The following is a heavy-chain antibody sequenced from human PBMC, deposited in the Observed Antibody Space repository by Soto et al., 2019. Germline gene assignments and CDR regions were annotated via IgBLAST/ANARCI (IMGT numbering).Heavy chain of an antibody. CDR3: ITRDADKPRRYFDL. CDR1: GFTFSNAW. V-gene: IGHV3-15*01. Sequence: EVQLVESGGGLVKPGGSLRLSCAASGFTFSNAWMSWVRQAPGKGLEWVGHIKSKSDGGTTDFGAPVEGRFTISRDESNTAVYLQMNLLQIEDTAVYYCITRDADKPRRYFDLWGRGTLVTVSS. J-gene: IGHJ2*01. CDR2: IKSKSDGGTT. D-gene: IGHD2-2*01.